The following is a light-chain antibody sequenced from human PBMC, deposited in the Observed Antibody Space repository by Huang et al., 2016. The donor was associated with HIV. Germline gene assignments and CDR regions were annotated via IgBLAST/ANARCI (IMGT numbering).Light chain of an antibody. CDR2: AAS. J-gene: IGKJ4*01. CDR3: QQTSSVPLT. V-gene: IGKV1-39*01. CDR1: QTISTF. Sequence: DIQMTQSPSSLSASVGDRISITCRASQTISTFLNWYQQKPGKATKLLIYAASNLQSGVSSRFSGTGSVTLFTLTVTGLLPDDFATYFCQQTSSVPLTFGGGTKVEMK.